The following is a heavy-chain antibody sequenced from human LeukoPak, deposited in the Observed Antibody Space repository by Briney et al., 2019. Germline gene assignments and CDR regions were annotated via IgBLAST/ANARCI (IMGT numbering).Heavy chain of an antibody. CDR3: AKDRVGALLYFDF. CDR1: GFTFSSYW. CDR2: INSDGSGS. D-gene: IGHD1-26*01. Sequence: GGSLRLSCAASGFTFSSYWMHWVRQAPGKGLVWVSRINSDGSGSSYADSVKGRFTISRDNSKNTLYLQMNSLRAEDTAVYYCAKDRVGALLYFDFWGQGTLVTVSS. V-gene: IGHV3-74*01. J-gene: IGHJ4*02.